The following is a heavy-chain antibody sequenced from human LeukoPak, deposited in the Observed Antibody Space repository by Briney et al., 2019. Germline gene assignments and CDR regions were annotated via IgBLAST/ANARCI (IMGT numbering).Heavy chain of an antibody. V-gene: IGHV1-46*02. CDR2: INPSGDGT. J-gene: IGHJ5*02. D-gene: IGHD1-14*01. Sequence: ASVKVSCKASGYTFNTNYIHWVRQAPGQGLEWMGVINPSGDGTSYPQKFQGRVTLARDTSTSTIYMELSSLRSEDTAIYYCAKETPNTGWFDPWGQGTLVTVSS. CDR1: GYTFNTNY. CDR3: AKETPNTGWFDP.